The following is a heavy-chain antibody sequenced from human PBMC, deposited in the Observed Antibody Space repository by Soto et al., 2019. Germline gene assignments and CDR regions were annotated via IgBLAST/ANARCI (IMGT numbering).Heavy chain of an antibody. D-gene: IGHD1-26*01. CDR3: ARYSGTYYVY. Sequence: PSETLSLTCNVSGDSITSGGYYWSWIRQQPGKGLEWIGYVYHSGSTYYNPSLKSRITMSLDTSKNQFSLKLSSMTAADTAVYYCARYSGTYYVYWGPGILVTVSS. V-gene: IGHV4-31*03. CDR2: VYHSGST. J-gene: IGHJ4*02. CDR1: GDSITSGGYY.